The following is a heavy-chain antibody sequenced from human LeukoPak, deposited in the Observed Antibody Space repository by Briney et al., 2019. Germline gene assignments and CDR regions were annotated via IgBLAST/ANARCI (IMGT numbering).Heavy chain of an antibody. Sequence: PGGSLRLSCAASGFTFSSYAMSWVRQAPGKGLEWVSAISGSGGSTYYADSVKGRFTISRDNSKNTLYLQMNSLRAEDSAVYYCAKDIWIDIVVVVAATPAFDIWGQGTMVTVSS. J-gene: IGHJ3*02. CDR2: ISGSGGST. CDR3: AKDIWIDIVVVVAATPAFDI. V-gene: IGHV3-23*01. D-gene: IGHD2-15*01. CDR1: GFTFSSYA.